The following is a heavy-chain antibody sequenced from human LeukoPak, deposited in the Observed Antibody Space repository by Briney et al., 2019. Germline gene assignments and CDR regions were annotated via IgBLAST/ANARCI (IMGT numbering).Heavy chain of an antibody. V-gene: IGHV3-23*01. Sequence: GGSLRLSCAASGFTFSSYGMSWVRQAPGKGLECVSAISGSGGSAYYADSVKGRFTISRDNSKNTLYLQMNSLRAEDTAVYYCAKAGLWFGELLRWGQGTLVTVSS. D-gene: IGHD3-10*01. CDR1: GFTFSSYG. CDR3: AKAGLWFGELLR. CDR2: ISGSGGSA. J-gene: IGHJ4*02.